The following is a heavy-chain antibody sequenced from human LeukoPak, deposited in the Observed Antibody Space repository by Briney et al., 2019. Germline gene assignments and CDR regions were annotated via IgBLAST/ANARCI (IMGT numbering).Heavy chain of an antibody. CDR1: GFTFSRYG. J-gene: IGHJ4*02. CDR3: AKEGGLKVGATTYFDY. Sequence: GGSLRLSCAASGFTFSRYGMHWVRQAPGKGLEWVAVISYDGSNKYYADSVKGRFTISRDNSKNTLYLQMNSLRAEDTAVYYCAKEGGLKVGATTYFDYWGQGTLVTVSS. V-gene: IGHV3-30*18. D-gene: IGHD1-26*01. CDR2: ISYDGSNK.